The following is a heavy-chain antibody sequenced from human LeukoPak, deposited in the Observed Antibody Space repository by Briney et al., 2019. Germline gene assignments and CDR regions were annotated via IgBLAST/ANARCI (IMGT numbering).Heavy chain of an antibody. J-gene: IGHJ6*03. CDR1: GFTFSSYG. D-gene: IGHD2-21*01. V-gene: IGHV3-30*02. Sequence: PGGSLRLSCAASGFTFSSYGMHWVRQAPGKGLEWVAFIRYDGSNKYYADSVKGRFTISRDNSKNTLYLQMNSLRAEDTAVYYCAKAAYCGGDCYWQAWGPYCYYMDVWGKGTTVTVSS. CDR2: IRYDGSNK. CDR3: AKAAYCGGDCYWQAWGPYCYYMDV.